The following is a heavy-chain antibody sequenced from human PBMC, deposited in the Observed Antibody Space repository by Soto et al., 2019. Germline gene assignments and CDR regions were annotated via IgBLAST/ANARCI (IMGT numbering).Heavy chain of an antibody. CDR1: GFSLSTSGVG. D-gene: IGHD2-2*01. J-gene: IGHJ6*02. Sequence: SGPTLVNPTQTLTLTCTFSGFSLSTSGVGVGWVRQPPGKALEWLALVYSNDDKRFSPSLKSRLTITKDTSKNQVVLTMTNMDPVDTATYYCVRQTTGSLIVPVAITPYYYLGFDVWGQGTSVTVSS. V-gene: IGHV2-5*01. CDR3: VRQTTGSLIVPVAITPYYYLGFDV. CDR2: VYSNDDK.